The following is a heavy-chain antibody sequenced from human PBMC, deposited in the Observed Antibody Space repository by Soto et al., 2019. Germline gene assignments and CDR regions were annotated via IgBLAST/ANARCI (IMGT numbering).Heavy chain of an antibody. Sequence: QVQLVQSGAEVKKPGASVKVSCKASGYTFTSYGIIWVRQAPGQGLEWMGWISAYNGNTNYAQKLQGRVTMTTDTSTSTAYMAVRSLRSDDTAVYYCARDGRSWELAIAFDIWGQGTMVTVSS. D-gene: IGHD1-26*01. CDR2: ISAYNGNT. CDR3: ARDGRSWELAIAFDI. V-gene: IGHV1-18*01. J-gene: IGHJ3*02. CDR1: GYTFTSYG.